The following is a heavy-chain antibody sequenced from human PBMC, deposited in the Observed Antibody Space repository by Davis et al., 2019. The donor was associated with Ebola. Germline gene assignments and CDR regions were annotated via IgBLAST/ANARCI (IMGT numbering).Heavy chain of an antibody. CDR3: AKAGGGSHGPNVY. D-gene: IGHD3-16*01. CDR2: ISSSGRSI. Sequence: GESLKISCAASGFTFSNYEMNWVRQAPGKGLEWVSYISSSGRSIYYADSVKGRFTISRDNAKNSVFLQMNSLRVEDTAVYYCAKAGGGSHGPNVYWGQGTLVTVSS. CDR1: GFTFSNYE. V-gene: IGHV3-48*03. J-gene: IGHJ4*02.